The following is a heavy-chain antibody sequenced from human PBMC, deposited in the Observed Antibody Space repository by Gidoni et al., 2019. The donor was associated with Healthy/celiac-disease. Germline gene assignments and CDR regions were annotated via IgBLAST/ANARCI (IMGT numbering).Heavy chain of an antibody. V-gene: IGHV3-7*01. Sequence: GESGGGLVQPGGSLRLSCAASGFTFSSYWMSWVRQAPGKGLEWVANIKQDGSEKYYVDSVKGRFTISRDNAKNSLYLQMNSLRAEDTAVYYCARDLMVRGVISCDYWGQGTLVTVSS. CDR3: ARDLMVRGVISCDY. CDR1: GFTFSSYW. J-gene: IGHJ4*02. D-gene: IGHD3-10*01. CDR2: IKQDGSEK.